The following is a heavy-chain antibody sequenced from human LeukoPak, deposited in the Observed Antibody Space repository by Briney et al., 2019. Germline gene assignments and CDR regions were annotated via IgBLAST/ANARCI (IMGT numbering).Heavy chain of an antibody. CDR1: GGTFSSYA. CDR3: ARGGVLRFFA. J-gene: IGHJ5*02. V-gene: IGHV1-69*05. D-gene: IGHD3-3*01. Sequence: ASVKVSCKASGGTFSSYAISWVRQAPGQGLEWMGGIIPIFGTANYAQKFQGRVTMTRDTSISTAYMELSRLRSDDTAVYYCARGGVLRFFAWGQGTLVTVSS. CDR2: IIPIFGTA.